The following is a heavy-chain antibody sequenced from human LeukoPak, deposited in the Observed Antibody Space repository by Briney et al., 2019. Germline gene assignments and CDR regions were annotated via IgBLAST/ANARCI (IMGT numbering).Heavy chain of an antibody. D-gene: IGHD3-22*01. CDR3: ARSQTTYYYDSSGPDAFDI. V-gene: IGHV1-46*01. Sequence: ASVKVSCKASGYTFTSYYMHWVRQAPGQGLEWMGIINPSGGSTSYAQKFQGRVTMTRDTSTSTVYMELSSLRSEDTAVYYCARSQTTYYYDSSGPDAFDIWGQGTMVTVSS. J-gene: IGHJ3*02. CDR1: GYTFTSYY. CDR2: INPSGGST.